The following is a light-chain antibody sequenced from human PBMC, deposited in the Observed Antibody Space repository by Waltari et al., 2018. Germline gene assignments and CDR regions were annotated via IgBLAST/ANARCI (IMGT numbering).Light chain of an antibody. CDR1: QRISSW. V-gene: IGKV1-5*03. CDR2: QTS. J-gene: IGKJ4*01. Sequence: DILMPQSPSPLSASVGARVPITGRARQRISSWLAWYQQKPGKAPKRLIYQTSTLDTGVPSRFSASGTGTEFTLTVSSLQPDDFATYYCQQYNSYPLTFGGGTNVEIK. CDR3: QQYNSYPLT.